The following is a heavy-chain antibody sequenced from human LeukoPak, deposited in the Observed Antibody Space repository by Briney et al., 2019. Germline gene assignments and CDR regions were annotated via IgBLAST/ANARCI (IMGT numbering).Heavy chain of an antibody. CDR1: GGSISSYY. V-gene: IGHV4-59*01. Sequence: SETLSLTCTVSGGSISSYYWSWIRQPPRKGLEWIWYIYYSVSTNYNPSLKSRVTISVDTSKNQFSLKLSSVTDADTAVYYCARTYTYDFWSGYYRDDAFDIWGKGTMVTVSS. CDR2: IYYSVST. J-gene: IGHJ3*02. D-gene: IGHD3-3*01. CDR3: ARTYTYDFWSGYYRDDAFDI.